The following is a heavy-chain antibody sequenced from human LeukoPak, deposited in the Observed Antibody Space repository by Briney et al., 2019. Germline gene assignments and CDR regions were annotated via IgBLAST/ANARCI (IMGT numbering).Heavy chain of an antibody. CDR2: ISASSAYI. Sequence: GGSLRLSCAASGFTFSNAWMSWVRQAPGKGLEWVSSISASSAYIYYADSVRGRFTISRDNAKNSLYLQMNSLRAEDTAVYYCARSGYSMFPTFGYWGQGTLVTVSS. V-gene: IGHV3-21*01. CDR3: ARSGYSMFPTFGY. D-gene: IGHD3-3*01. J-gene: IGHJ4*02. CDR1: GFTFSNAW.